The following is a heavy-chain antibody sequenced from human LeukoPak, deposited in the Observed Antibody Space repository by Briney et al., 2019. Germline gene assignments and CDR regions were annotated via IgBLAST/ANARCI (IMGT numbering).Heavy chain of an antibody. J-gene: IGHJ2*01. D-gene: IGHD3-22*01. CDR3: ARDKVYYYDSSGYSYYWYFDL. CDR2: IYSVGST. CDR1: GFTVSSNY. Sequence: GGSLRLSCAASGFTVSSNYMSWVRQAPGKGLEWVSVIYSVGSTYYADSVKGRFTISRDNSKNTPYLQMNSLRAEDTAVYYCARDKVYYYDSSGYSYYWYFDLWGRGTLVTVSS. V-gene: IGHV3-66*01.